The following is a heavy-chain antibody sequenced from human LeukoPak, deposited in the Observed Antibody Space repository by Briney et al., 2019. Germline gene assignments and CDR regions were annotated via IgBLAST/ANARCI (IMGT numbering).Heavy chain of an antibody. CDR1: GYTFTSYG. D-gene: IGHD3-22*01. Sequence: SVKVSCKASGYTFTSYGISWVGQAPGQGREGMGWISAYNGNTNYAQKLQGRVTITTDTNKSTAYMELRSLRSDDTAVYYCARDHEGYDSPLVAFDIWGQGTMVTVSS. CDR3: ARDHEGYDSPLVAFDI. J-gene: IGHJ3*02. CDR2: ISAYNGNT. V-gene: IGHV1-18*01.